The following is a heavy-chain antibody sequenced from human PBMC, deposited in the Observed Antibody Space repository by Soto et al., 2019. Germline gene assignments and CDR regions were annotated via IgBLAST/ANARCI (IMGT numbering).Heavy chain of an antibody. J-gene: IGHJ5*02. D-gene: IGHD2-21*01. CDR1: GLTFENFW. Sequence: EVQLVESGGGLVKPGGSLRISCVVSGLTFENFWMSWVRQARGKGREWVANITQDGSERYYLDSVRGRFTISRDNAENSLSLQMNTLRVDDTAVYYCARGVSDPYNWFDPWGKGTLVIVSS. V-gene: IGHV3-7*01. CDR2: ITQDGSER. CDR3: ARGVSDPYNWFDP.